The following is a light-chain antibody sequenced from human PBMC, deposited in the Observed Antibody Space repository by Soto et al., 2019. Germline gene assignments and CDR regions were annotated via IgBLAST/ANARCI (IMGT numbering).Light chain of an antibody. CDR1: QRISSMY. V-gene: IGKV3-20*01. J-gene: IGKJ1*01. CDR2: GAS. CDR3: HQYDIPPQT. Sequence: IMLTQSPGTLSLSPGERATLSCRASQRISSMYLAWYQQKPGRAPGLIIYGASRRATGIPERFSGSESGTDFTLTISRLEPEDFAVYYCHQYDIPPQTFGRGTRVEI.